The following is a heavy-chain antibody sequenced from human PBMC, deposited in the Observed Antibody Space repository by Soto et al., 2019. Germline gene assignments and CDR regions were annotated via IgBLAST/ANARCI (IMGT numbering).Heavy chain of an antibody. D-gene: IGHD1-26*01. CDR1: GYTFTSYY. CDR2: INPSGGST. CDR3: ARDGSKVGATTGQGRGFGY. Sequence: QVQLVQSGAEVTKPGASVKVSCKASGYTFTSYYMHWVRQAPGQGLEWMGIINPSGGSTSYAQKFQGRVTMNRDTSTSTVYMELSSLRSEDTAVYYCARDGSKVGATTGQGRGFGYWGQGTLVTVSS. V-gene: IGHV1-46*01. J-gene: IGHJ4*02.